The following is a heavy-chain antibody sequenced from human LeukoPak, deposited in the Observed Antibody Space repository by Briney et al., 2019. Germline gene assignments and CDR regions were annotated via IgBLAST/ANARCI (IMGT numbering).Heavy chain of an antibody. CDR1: GFTLSTYE. V-gene: IGHV3-48*03. J-gene: IGHJ6*02. Sequence: GGSLRLSCAASGFTLSTYEMNWVRQAPGKGLVWVAYIGRYGVTTYYADSVKGRFIISGDNAKNSLNLQMNSLRAEDTAVYYCATLSDRNFYCSYGLDVWGQGTTVTVS. CDR3: ATLSDRNFYCSYGLDV. D-gene: IGHD1-14*01. CDR2: IGRYGVTT.